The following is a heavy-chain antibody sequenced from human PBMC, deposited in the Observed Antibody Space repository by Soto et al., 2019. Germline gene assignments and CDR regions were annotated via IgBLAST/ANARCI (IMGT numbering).Heavy chain of an antibody. CDR3: AKDVGYDILTPTDY. CDR1: GFTFSNYA. CDR2: ISGSGGST. V-gene: IGHV3-23*01. J-gene: IGHJ4*02. Sequence: PGGSLRLSCAASGFTFSNYAMSWVRQAPRKGLEWVSGISGSGGSTYYADSVKGRFTISRDNSKNTLYLQMNSLRAEDTAVYYCAKDVGYDILTPTDYWGEGALVTVSS. D-gene: IGHD3-9*01.